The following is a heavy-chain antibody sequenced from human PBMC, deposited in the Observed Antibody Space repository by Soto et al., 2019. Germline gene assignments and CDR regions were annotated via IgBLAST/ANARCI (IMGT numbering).Heavy chain of an antibody. CDR1: GGSFSGYY. CDR2: INHSGST. V-gene: IGHV4-34*01. CDR3: ARGSDSSGFNYFDY. J-gene: IGHJ4*02. Sequence: PSETLSLTCAVYGGSFSGYYWSWIRQPPGKGLEWIGEINHSGSTNYNPSLKSRVTISVDTSKNQFSLKLSAVTAADTAVYYCARGSDSSGFNYFDYWGQGTLVTV. D-gene: IGHD6-19*01.